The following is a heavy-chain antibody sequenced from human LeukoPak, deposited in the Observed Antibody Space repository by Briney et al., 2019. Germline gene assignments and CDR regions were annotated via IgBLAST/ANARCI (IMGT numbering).Heavy chain of an antibody. CDR3: ARDRTPGIAADIGAFDI. CDR2: INTNSGGT. Sequence: ASVKVSCKASGYTFTGHYMHWARQAPGQGLEWMGWINTNSGGTNYAQKFQGRVTMTRDTSISTAYMELSRLRYDDTAVFYCARDRTPGIAADIGAFDIWGQGTVVTVSS. J-gene: IGHJ3*02. V-gene: IGHV1-2*02. CDR1: GYTFTGHY. D-gene: IGHD6-13*01.